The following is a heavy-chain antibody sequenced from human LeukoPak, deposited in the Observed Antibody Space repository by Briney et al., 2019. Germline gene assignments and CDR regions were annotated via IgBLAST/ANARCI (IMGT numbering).Heavy chain of an antibody. CDR1: GFTFSSPD. CDR2: IGTAGNT. J-gene: IGHJ4*02. Sequence: GGSLRLSCEASGFTFSSPDMPWVRKPTGKGLEWFSVIGTAGNTYYTDSVKGRFTISRENAKNSLYLQMDNLRAEDTAVYYCARSKSYSSGWTDFDCWGQGTLVTVSS. V-gene: IGHV3-13*01. CDR3: ARSKSYSSGWTDFDC. D-gene: IGHD6-19*01.